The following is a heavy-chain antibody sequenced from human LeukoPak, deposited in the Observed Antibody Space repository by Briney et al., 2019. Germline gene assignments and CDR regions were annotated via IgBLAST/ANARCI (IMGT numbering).Heavy chain of an antibody. CDR3: ARDSSGWYFPDAFDI. Sequence: GGSLRLSCTASGLTLSNYRMIWVRQAPGKGLQWVAKIKQDGSEKYYVDSVKGRFTISRDNAENSLYLQMNSLRAEDTAVYYCARDSSGWYFPDAFDIWGQGTMVTVSS. CDR1: GLTLSNYR. CDR2: IKQDGSEK. J-gene: IGHJ3*02. V-gene: IGHV3-7*03. D-gene: IGHD6-19*01.